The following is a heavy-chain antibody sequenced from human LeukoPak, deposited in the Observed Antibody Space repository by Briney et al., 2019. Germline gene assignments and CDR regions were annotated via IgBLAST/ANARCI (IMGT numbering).Heavy chain of an antibody. V-gene: IGHV3-30*02. CDR3: AKDRPVVRGVISDDAFDI. CDR2: IRYDGSNK. D-gene: IGHD3-10*01. J-gene: IGHJ3*02. CDR1: GFTFSSYG. Sequence: AGSLRLSCAASGFTFSSYGMHWVLQAPGKGLEGVTFIRYDGSNKYYADSVTGKFNISRDNSKNTLYMQMNSVRAEDRAVYYCAKDRPVVRGVISDDAFDIWGQGTMVTVSS.